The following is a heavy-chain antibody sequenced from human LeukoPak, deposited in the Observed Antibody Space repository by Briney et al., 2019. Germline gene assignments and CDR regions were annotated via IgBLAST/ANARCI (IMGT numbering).Heavy chain of an antibody. V-gene: IGHV3-73*01. CDR3: TRHGYSYGYVHYYYGMDV. D-gene: IGHD5-18*01. J-gene: IGHJ6*02. CDR1: GFTFSGSA. Sequence: GGSLRLSCAASGFTFSGSAMHWVRQASGKGLEWVGRIRSKANSYATAYAASVKGRFTISRDDSKNTAYLQMNSLKTEDTAVYYCTRHGYSYGYVHYYYGMDVWGQGTTVTVSS. CDR2: IRSKANSYAT.